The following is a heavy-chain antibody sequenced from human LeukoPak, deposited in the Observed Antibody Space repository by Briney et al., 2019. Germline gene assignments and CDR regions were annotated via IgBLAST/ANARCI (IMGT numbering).Heavy chain of an antibody. CDR2: IYHSGST. Sequence: PSETLSLTCTVSGYSISSGYYWGWIRQPPGKGLEWIGGIYHSGSTYYNPSLKSRVTISVDTSKNQFSLQLNSVTPGDTAVYYCARGGLISLANTPLGAFDIWGQGTMVSVSS. V-gene: IGHV4-38-2*02. J-gene: IGHJ3*02. CDR1: GYSISSGYY. CDR3: ARGGLISLANTPLGAFDI. D-gene: IGHD3/OR15-3a*01.